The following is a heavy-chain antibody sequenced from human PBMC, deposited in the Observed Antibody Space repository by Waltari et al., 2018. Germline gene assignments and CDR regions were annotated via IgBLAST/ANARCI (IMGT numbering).Heavy chain of an antibody. D-gene: IGHD1-26*01. V-gene: IGHV4-38-2*01. Sequence: QVQLQESGPGLVKPSETLSLTCAVSGYSISSGYYWGWIRQPPGKGLEWIGSIYHSGSTYYNPSLKSRVTISVDTSKNQFSLKLSSVTAADTAVYYCARSGRAGGGLWFDPWGQGTLVTVSS. J-gene: IGHJ5*02. CDR1: GYSISSGYY. CDR2: IYHSGST. CDR3: ARSGRAGGGLWFDP.